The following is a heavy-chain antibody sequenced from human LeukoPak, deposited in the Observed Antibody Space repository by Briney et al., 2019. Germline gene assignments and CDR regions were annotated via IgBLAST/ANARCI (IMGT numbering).Heavy chain of an antibody. CDR2: ISYVGNYQ. Sequence: HSGGSLRLSCAASGFTFNTSGMHWVRQAPGKELEWVAVISYVGNYQYYADSVKGRFTISRDNSKNTLYLQMNSLRVEDTAVYYCVPTTVRFSFDYWGQGALVTVSS. D-gene: IGHD4-17*01. CDR1: GFTFNTSG. CDR3: VPTTVRFSFDY. V-gene: IGHV3-30*03. J-gene: IGHJ4*02.